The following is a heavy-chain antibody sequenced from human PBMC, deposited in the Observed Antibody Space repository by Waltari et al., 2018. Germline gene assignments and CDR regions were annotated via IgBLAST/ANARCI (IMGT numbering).Heavy chain of an antibody. CDR1: GFTFSASR. CDR3: AIQISGVVF. D-gene: IGHD3-3*01. J-gene: IGHJ4*02. CDR2: INADGRAT. Sequence: EVQLVESGGGLVQPGGSLRLSCAASGFTFSASRMHWVRQAPGKGLVWCSLINADGRATLYAESVKGRFTMSRDNAKDTLYLQMNSLRGEDTAVYYCAIQISGVVFWGQGTLVTVSS. V-gene: IGHV3-74*01.